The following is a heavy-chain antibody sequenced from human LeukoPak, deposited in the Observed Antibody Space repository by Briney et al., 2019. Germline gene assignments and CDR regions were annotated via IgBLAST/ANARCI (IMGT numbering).Heavy chain of an antibody. Sequence: ASVKVSCKASGYTFTGYFMHWVRQAPGQGLEWMGWINPNSGGTNYAQKFQGRVTMTRDTSISTAYMELSRLTSDDTAVYYCARDPRGEHPYYYYGMDVWGQGTTVTVSS. CDR2: INPNSGGT. CDR1: GYTFTGYF. V-gene: IGHV1-2*02. CDR3: ARDPRGEHPYYYYGMDV. D-gene: IGHD1/OR15-1a*01. J-gene: IGHJ6*02.